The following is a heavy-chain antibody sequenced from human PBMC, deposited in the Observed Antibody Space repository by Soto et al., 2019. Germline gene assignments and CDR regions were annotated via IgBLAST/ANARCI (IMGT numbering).Heavy chain of an antibody. V-gene: IGHV3-53*02. CDR1: GFTVSSNY. CDR2: IYSGGST. J-gene: IGHJ4*02. D-gene: IGHD3-22*01. Sequence: EVQLVETGGGLIQPGGSLRLSCAASGFTVSSNYMSWVRQAPGKGLEWVSVIYSGGSTYYADSVKGRFTISRDNSKNTLYLQMNSLRAGDTAVYYCARVIDSSGYYYDYWGQGTLVTVSS. CDR3: ARVIDSSGYYYDY.